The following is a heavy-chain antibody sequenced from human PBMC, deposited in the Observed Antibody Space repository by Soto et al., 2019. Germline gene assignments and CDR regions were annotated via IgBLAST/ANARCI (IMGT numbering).Heavy chain of an antibody. V-gene: IGHV4-31*03. Sequence: PAETLSLTCTVSGCSISSCGYYWIWMRQYPGKGLEWIVYIYYSGSTYYDPYVKSRVTILVDTSKNQFSLKLRYVTGADTAVYYCASSGGLANLGYWGQGTLVTVSS. CDR2: IYYSGST. CDR3: ASSGGLANLGY. CDR1: GCSISSCGYY. D-gene: IGHD2-15*01. J-gene: IGHJ4*02.